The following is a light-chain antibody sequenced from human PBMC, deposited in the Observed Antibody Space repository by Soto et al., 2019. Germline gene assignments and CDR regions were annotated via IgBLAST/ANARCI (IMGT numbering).Light chain of an antibody. CDR2: AAS. Sequence: EIVMTQSPATLSVSPGERATLSCRASQSVRSNLVWYQQKPGQAPRLLIYAASTRATGIPARFSGSGSGTEFTLTISSLQSEDCAVYYCQQYNHWLTFGGGTKVEIK. J-gene: IGKJ4*01. CDR1: QSVRSN. V-gene: IGKV3-15*01. CDR3: QQYNHWLT.